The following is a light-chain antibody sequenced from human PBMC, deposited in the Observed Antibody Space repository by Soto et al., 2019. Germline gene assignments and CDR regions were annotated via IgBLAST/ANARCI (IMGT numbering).Light chain of an antibody. V-gene: IGLV2-14*01. Sequence: QSALTQPASVSGSPGQSITISCTGTSSDIGSYNYVSWYQQRPGKAPKLMIYDVNNRPSGVSNRFSASKSGNTASLTISGLQAEDEADYYCSSYSSTTTLVFGGGTKLTVL. CDR1: SSDIGSYNY. J-gene: IGLJ3*02. CDR3: SSYSSTTTLV. CDR2: DVN.